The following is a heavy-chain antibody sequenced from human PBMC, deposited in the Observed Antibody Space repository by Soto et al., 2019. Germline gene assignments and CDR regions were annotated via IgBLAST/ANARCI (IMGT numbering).Heavy chain of an antibody. Sequence: GGSLRLSCAASGFTFSSYAMSWVRQAPGKGLEWVSAISGSGGSTYYADSVKGRFTISRDNSKNTLYLQMNSLRAEDTAVYYCAKGPYYYDSSGSSDAFDIRGQGTMVTVSS. CDR3: AKGPYYYDSSGSSDAFDI. V-gene: IGHV3-23*01. J-gene: IGHJ3*02. CDR1: GFTFSSYA. D-gene: IGHD3-22*01. CDR2: ISGSGGST.